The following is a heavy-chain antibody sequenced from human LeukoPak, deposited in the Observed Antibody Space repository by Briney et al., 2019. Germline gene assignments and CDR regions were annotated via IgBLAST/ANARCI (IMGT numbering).Heavy chain of an antibody. Sequence: PGGSLRLSCAASGFTFSDYYMSWIRQAPGKGLKWISYISSSSSTIYYADSVKGRFTISRDNAKNSLYLQMNSLRAEDTAVYYCARDIWAPLPLRFNGFDPWGQGTLVTVSS. CDR1: GFTFSDYY. D-gene: IGHD3-16*01. V-gene: IGHV3-11*04. J-gene: IGHJ5*02. CDR2: ISSSSSTI. CDR3: ARDIWAPLPLRFNGFDP.